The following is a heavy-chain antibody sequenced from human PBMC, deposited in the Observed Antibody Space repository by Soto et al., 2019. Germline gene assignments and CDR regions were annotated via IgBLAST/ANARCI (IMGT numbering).Heavy chain of an antibody. Sequence: ASMKVSCKASGYTFTSYGISWVRQAPGQGLEWMGWISAYNGNTNYAQKLQGRVTMTTDTSTSTAYMELRSLRSDDTAVYYCARDRGITMIVATGGYYYGMDVWGQGTTVTVSS. CDR1: GYTFTSYG. D-gene: IGHD3-22*01. V-gene: IGHV1-18*01. CDR3: ARDRGITMIVATGGYYYGMDV. CDR2: ISAYNGNT. J-gene: IGHJ6*02.